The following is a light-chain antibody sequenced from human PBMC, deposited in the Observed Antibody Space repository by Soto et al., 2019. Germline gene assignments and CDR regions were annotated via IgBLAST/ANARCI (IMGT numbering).Light chain of an antibody. CDR3: QSYDSSLIVV. CDR2: GNS. J-gene: IGLJ2*01. CDR1: SSNIGSGYD. V-gene: IGLV1-40*01. Sequence: QSVLTQPPSVSGAPGPRVTISCTGSSSNIGSGYDVHWYQHLTGTAPKLLIYGNSNRPSGVPDRFSGSKSGTSASRAITGLQAEDEDDYDCQSYDSSLIVVFGGGTKLTVL.